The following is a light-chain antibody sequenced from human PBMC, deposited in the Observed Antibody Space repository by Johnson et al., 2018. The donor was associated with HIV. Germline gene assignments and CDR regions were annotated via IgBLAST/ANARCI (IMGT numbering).Light chain of an antibody. J-gene: IGLJ1*01. CDR3: GTWDSSLSAGV. V-gene: IGLV1-51*02. Sequence: QSVLTQPPSVSAAPGQKVTISCSGSSSNIGNNYVSWYQQLPGTAPKLLIYENNKRPSGIPDRFSGSKFGTSATLGITGLQTGDEADYYCGTWDSSLSAGVFGTGTKGTV. CDR1: SSNIGNNY. CDR2: ENN.